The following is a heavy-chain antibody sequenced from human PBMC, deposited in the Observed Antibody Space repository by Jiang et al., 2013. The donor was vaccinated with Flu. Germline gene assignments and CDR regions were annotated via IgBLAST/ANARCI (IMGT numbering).Heavy chain of an antibody. CDR2: IIPIFGTA. CDR1: GGTFSSYA. J-gene: IGHJ3*02. V-gene: IGHV1-69*01. D-gene: IGHD5-12*01. CDR3: ARERNSGYDYPPLTPYGGAFDI. Sequence: EVKKPGSSVKVSCKASGGTFSSYAISWARQAPGQGLEWMGGIIPIFGTANYAQKFQGRVTITADESTSTAYMELSSLRSEDTAVYYCARERNSGYDYPPLTPYGGAFDIWGQGTMVTVSS.